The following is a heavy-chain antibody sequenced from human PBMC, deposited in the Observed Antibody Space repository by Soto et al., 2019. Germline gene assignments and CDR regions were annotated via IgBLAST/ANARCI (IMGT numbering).Heavy chain of an antibody. J-gene: IGHJ4*02. Sequence: QLQLQESGPGLVKPSETLSLTCTVSGGSISSSSYYWGWIRQPPGKGLEWIGSIYYSGSTYYNPSLKSRVTIPVDTSKNQFSLKLSSVTAADTAVYYCARHRGIVVVVAATYFDYWGQGTLVTVSS. CDR3: ARHRGIVVVVAATYFDY. D-gene: IGHD2-15*01. CDR1: GGSISSSSYY. V-gene: IGHV4-39*01. CDR2: IYYSGST.